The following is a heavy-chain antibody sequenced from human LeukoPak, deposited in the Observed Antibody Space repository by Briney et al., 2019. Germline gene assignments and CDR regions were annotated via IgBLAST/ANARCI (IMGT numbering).Heavy chain of an antibody. CDR2: INHSGST. V-gene: IGHV4-34*01. J-gene: IGHJ4*01. Sequence: SETLSLTCAVYGGSFSGYYWSWIRQPPGKRLEWIGEINHSGSTNYNPSLKSRVTISVDTSKNQFSLKLSSVTAADTAVYYCARGKGNYYDSSGLDYWGQGTLVTVSS. CDR1: GGSFSGYY. CDR3: ARGKGNYYDSSGLDY. D-gene: IGHD3-22*01.